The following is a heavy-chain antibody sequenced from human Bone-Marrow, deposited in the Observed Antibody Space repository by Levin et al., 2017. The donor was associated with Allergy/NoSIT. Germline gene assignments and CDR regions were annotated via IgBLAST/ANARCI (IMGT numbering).Heavy chain of an antibody. J-gene: IGHJ3*02. CDR1: LFTFIIYI. V-gene: IGHV3-21*01. Sequence: SLNISFTFSLFTFIIYIINWVRQAPGKGLEWVSSISSSGSDMYYVDSVRGRFTISIYHAKNSLTLQMNSLRAEDTAVYYCARGIIGDVRVAHKEAFDIWGQGTMVSVSS. CDR2: ISSSGSDM. D-gene: IGHD2-8*02. CDR3: ARGIIGDVRVAHKEAFDI.